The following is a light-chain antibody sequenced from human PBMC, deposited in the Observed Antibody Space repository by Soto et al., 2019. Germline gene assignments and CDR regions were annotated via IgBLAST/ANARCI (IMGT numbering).Light chain of an antibody. Sequence: IQMTQSPSTLSGSVGDRVTITCRASQTISSWLAWYQQKPGKAPKLLIYKASTLKSGVPSRFSGSGSGTEFTLTIRSLQPDDFATYYCQHYNSYSEAFGQGTKV. CDR3: QHYNSYSEA. V-gene: IGKV1-5*03. J-gene: IGKJ1*01. CDR1: QTISSW. CDR2: KAS.